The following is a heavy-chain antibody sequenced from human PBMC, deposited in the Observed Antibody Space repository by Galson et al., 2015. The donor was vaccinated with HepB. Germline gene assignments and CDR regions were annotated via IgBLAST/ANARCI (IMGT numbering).Heavy chain of an antibody. D-gene: IGHD2-15*01. CDR1: GFSFTTYA. CDR2: IGSLSRLR. J-gene: IGHJ3*01. CDR3: AKDTVVGPRERGAFDV. V-gene: IGHV3-23*01. Sequence: SLRLSCAASGFSFTTYAMSWVRQVPGKGLERVSSIGSLSRLRYYADSVKGRFTISRDNSLNTLFLEMDSLRVEDTAIYYCAKDTVVGPRERGAFDVWGQGTRLTVSS.